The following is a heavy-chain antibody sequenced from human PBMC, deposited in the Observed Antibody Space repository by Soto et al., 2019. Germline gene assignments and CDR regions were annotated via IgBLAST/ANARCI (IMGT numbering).Heavy chain of an antibody. V-gene: IGHV3-23*01. CDR3: AKDLDYIAVAGQHAFDI. D-gene: IGHD6-19*01. CDR2: ISGSGGST. J-gene: IGHJ3*02. Sequence: GGSLRLSCAASGFTFSSYAMSWVRQAPGKGLEWVSAISGSGGSTYYADSVKGRFTISRDNSKNTLYLQMNSLRAEDTAVYYCAKDLDYIAVAGQHAFDIWGQGTMVTVSS. CDR1: GFTFSSYA.